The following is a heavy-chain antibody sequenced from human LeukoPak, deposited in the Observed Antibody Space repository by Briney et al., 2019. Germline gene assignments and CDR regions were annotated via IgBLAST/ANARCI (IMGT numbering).Heavy chain of an antibody. V-gene: IGHV3-21*01. D-gene: IGHD3-22*01. J-gene: IGHJ4*02. Sequence: KPGGSLRLSCAASGFTFSSYSMNWVRQAPGKGLEWVSSICSRSTYIYYADSVKGRFTISRDNAKNSLYLQMNSLGAEDTAVYYCARLVTPDYSDSCGFDFWGQGNLVTVSS. CDR1: GFTFSSYS. CDR3: ARLVTPDYSDSCGFDF. CDR2: ICSRSTYI.